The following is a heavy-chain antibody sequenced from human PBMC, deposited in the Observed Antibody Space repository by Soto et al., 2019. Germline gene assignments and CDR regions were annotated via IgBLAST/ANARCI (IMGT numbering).Heavy chain of an antibody. CDR3: ARRKERSGPNYFDL. CDR1: GYTFGTYD. CDR2: MNPNSGNT. D-gene: IGHD6-25*01. V-gene: IGHV1-8*01. Sequence: ASVKVSCKASGYTFGTYDFNWVRQAPGQGLEWMGWMNPNSGNTGYAQKFRGRVSMTRNTSISTAYMELSNLRSEDTALYFCARRKERSGPNYFDLWGQGALVTVSS. J-gene: IGHJ4*02.